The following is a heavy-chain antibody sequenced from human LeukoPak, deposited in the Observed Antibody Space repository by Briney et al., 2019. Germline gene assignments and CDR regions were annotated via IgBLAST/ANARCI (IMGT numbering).Heavy chain of an antibody. D-gene: IGHD1-26*01. CDR2: ISSSSSTI. V-gene: IGHV3-48*01. Sequence: GGSLRLSCAASGLTFSSYSMNWVRQAPGKGLEWVSYISSSSSTIYYADSVKGRFTISRDNAKNSLFLQMNSLRAEDTALYYCARVGAAWRAFDIWGQGTMVTVSS. J-gene: IGHJ3*02. CDR1: GLTFSSYS. CDR3: ARVGAAWRAFDI.